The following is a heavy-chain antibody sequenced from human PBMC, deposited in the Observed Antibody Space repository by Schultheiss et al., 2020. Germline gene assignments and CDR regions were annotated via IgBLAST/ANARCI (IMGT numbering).Heavy chain of an antibody. CDR3: TTDDYGDYEWGGMDV. J-gene: IGHJ6*02. CDR1: GGSISSGGYY. Sequence: SETLSLTCTVSGGSISSGGYYWSWIRQHPGKGLEWIGYIYYSGSTYYNPSLKSRVTISVDTSKNQFSLKLSSVTAADTAVYYCTTDDYGDYEWGGMDVWGQGTTVTVSS. CDR2: IYYSGST. V-gene: IGHV4-31*03. D-gene: IGHD4-17*01.